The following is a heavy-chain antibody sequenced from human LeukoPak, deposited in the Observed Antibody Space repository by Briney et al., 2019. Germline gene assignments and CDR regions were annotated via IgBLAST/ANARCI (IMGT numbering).Heavy chain of an antibody. CDR2: IYSGGST. CDR3: ARAGYDSSGYFDY. CDR1: GFTFSSYA. J-gene: IGHJ4*02. V-gene: IGHV3-66*02. Sequence: GGSLRLSCAASGFTFSSYAMSWVRQAPGKGLEWVSVIYSGGSTYYADSVKGRFTISRDNSKNTLYLQMNSLRAEDTAVYYCARAGYDSSGYFDYWGQGTLVTVSS. D-gene: IGHD3-22*01.